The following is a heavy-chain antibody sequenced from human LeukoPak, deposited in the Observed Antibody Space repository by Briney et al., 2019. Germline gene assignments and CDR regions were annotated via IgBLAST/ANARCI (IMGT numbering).Heavy chain of an antibody. V-gene: IGHV4-59*11. CDR3: SRTYYLPYYYHYMDV. Sequence: TSETLSLTCTVSGGSMSSHYWSWIRQPPGKGLEWIGYIYYSGTTNYNPSLKSRVTFSVDMSKNQFSLKLSSVTAADTAVYYCSRTYYLPYYYHYMDVWGKGTTVTISS. CDR1: GGSMSSHY. J-gene: IGHJ6*03. D-gene: IGHD3-10*01. CDR2: IYYSGTT.